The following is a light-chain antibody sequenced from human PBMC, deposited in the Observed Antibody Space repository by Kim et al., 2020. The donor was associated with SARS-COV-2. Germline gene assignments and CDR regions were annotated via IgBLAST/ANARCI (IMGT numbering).Light chain of an antibody. CDR1: QSVSSK. Sequence: SVSPGERATLSCRASQSVSSKLAWYQQRPVQAPRLLIYGASTRAPGIPARFSASGSVTEFTLVIGSLQPDDFAVYYCQQYNIWRTFGQGTKVDIK. CDR2: GAS. V-gene: IGKV3-15*01. CDR3: QQYNIWRT. J-gene: IGKJ1*01.